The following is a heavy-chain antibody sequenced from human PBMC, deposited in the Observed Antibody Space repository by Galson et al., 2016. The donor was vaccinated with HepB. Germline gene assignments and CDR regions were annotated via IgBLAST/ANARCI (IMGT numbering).Heavy chain of an antibody. V-gene: IGHV5-51*01. D-gene: IGHD6-19*01. CDR1: GYTFTNYW. Sequence: QSGAEVKKSGESLKISCKGSGYTFTNYWTAWVRQMPGKGLEWMGSINPRDSDTRYSPSFQGQVTFSADKSTGTAYLQWSRLKASDTAMYFCARQSVAVAANEHWGQGTLVIVSA. CDR3: ARQSVAVAANEH. CDR2: INPRDSDT. J-gene: IGHJ4*02.